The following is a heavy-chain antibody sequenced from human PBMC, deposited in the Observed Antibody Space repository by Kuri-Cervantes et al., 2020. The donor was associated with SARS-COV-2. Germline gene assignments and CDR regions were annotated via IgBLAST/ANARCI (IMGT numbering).Heavy chain of an antibody. CDR1: GFLFSASA. CDR3: TTLIDY. CDR2: VRGKANNYAT. J-gene: IGHJ4*02. Sequence: GSLRLSCEVPGFLFSASAIHWVRQGSGKGLEWVGRVRGKANNYATAYAASVKGRFTISRDDSKNMAYLQMNSLKTEDTAVYYCTTLIDYWGQGALVTVSS. V-gene: IGHV3-73*01.